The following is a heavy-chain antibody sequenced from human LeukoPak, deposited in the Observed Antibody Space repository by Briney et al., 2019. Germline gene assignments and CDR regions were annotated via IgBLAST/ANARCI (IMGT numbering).Heavy chain of an antibody. CDR2: MYYSGST. CDR1: GGSISSYY. J-gene: IGHJ4*02. Sequence: PSETLSLTCTVSGGSISSYYWSWIRQPPGKGLEWIGYMYYSGSTNYNPSLKSRVTISIDTSKNQFSLKLSSVTAADTAVYYCARAPLGYCSSTSCNAYYFDYWGQGTLVTVSS. CDR3: ARAPLGYCSSTSCNAYYFDY. V-gene: IGHV4-59*01. D-gene: IGHD2-2*01.